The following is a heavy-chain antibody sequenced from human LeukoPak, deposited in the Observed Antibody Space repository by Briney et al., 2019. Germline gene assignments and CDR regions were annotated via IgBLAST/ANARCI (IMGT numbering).Heavy chain of an antibody. J-gene: IGHJ6*02. CDR2: IGTGDDT. CDR1: GFTFSTYD. Sequence: GGSLRLSCAASGFTFSTYDMHWVRQVTGKGLEWVSAIGTGDDTYYLGSVKGRFTISREDAKNVLYLQMSSLRAEDTAVYYCAREIRETVVTRHYYYGIDVWGQGTTVTVSS. CDR3: AREIRETVVTRHYYYGIDV. D-gene: IGHD2-15*01. V-gene: IGHV3-13*01.